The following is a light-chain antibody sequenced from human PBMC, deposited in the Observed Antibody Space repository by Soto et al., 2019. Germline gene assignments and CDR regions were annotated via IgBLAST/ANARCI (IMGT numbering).Light chain of an antibody. J-gene: IGLJ1*01. V-gene: IGLV2-14*01. CDR3: SSYTSSSTYV. CDR1: SSDVGAYNY. CDR2: DVS. Sequence: QSVLTQPASVSGSPGQSITISCTGTSSDVGAYNYVSWYQQHPGKAPKLMIHDVSNRPSGVSNRFSGSKSGNTASLTISGLQAEDEADYYCSSYTSSSTYVFGTVTKVTVL.